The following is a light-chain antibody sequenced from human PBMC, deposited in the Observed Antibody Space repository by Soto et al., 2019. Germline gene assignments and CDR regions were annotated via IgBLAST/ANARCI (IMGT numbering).Light chain of an antibody. J-gene: IGLJ2*01. V-gene: IGLV3-21*04. CDR3: QVWDSSSDHLV. CDR1: KIGSKS. CDR2: YDS. Sequence: SYELTQPPSVSVAPGKTARITCGGNKIGSKSVHWYQQKPGQAPVLVIYYDSDRPSGIPERFSGSNSGNTATLTISMVEAXXXXXXXXQVWDSSSDHLVFGGGTKLTV.